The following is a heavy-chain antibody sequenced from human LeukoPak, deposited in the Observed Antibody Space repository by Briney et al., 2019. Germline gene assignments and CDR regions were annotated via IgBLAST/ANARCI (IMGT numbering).Heavy chain of an antibody. J-gene: IGHJ5*02. V-gene: IGHV3-33*08. CDR3: TSWVEQWLVPDGSNWFDP. CDR1: GFTFSNYG. CDR2: IWYDGSNK. D-gene: IGHD6-19*01. Sequence: GGSLRLSCTASGFTFSNYGMHWVRQAPGKGLEWVAVIWYDGSNKYYADSVKGRFTISRDNSKNTAYLQMNSLKTEDTAVYYCTSWVEQWLVPDGSNWFDPWGQGTLVTVSS.